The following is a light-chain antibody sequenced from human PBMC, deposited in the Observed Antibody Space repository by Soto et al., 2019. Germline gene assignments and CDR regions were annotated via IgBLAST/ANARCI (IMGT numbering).Light chain of an antibody. CDR3: LLSYSGASYV. V-gene: IGLV7-46*01. CDR2: DTS. Sequence: QAVVTQEPSLTVSPGGTVTLTCGSSTGAVTGGHYPYWFHQKPGQAPRTLIYDTSSKHSWTPARFSGSLLGGKAALTLSGAQPEDEAEYYCLLSYSGASYVFGAGTKLTVL. CDR1: TGAVTGGHY. J-gene: IGLJ1*01.